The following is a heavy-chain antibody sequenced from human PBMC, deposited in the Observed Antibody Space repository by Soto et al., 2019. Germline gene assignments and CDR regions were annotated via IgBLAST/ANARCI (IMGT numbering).Heavy chain of an antibody. V-gene: IGHV3-9*01. D-gene: IGHD4-17*01. CDR3: AKASRWTVTESNWFDP. J-gene: IGHJ5*02. CDR2: ISWNSGSI. Sequence: EVQLVESGGGLVQPGRFLRLSCAASGFTFDDYAMHWVRQAPGKGLEWVSGISWNSGSIGYADSVKGRFTISRDNAKNSLYLQMNSLRAEDTALYYCAKASRWTVTESNWFDPWGQGTLVTVSS. CDR1: GFTFDDYA.